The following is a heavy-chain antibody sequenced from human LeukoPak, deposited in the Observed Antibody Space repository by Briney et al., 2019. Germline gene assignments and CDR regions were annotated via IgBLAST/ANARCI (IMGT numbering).Heavy chain of an antibody. J-gene: IGHJ3*02. Sequence: QPGGSLRLSCAASGFTFSSYSMNWVRQAPGKGLEWVSYISSSGSTIYYADSVKGRFTISRDNAKNSLYLQMNSLRAEDTAVYYCARGRDAFDIWGQGTMVTVSS. CDR1: GFTFSSYS. CDR3: ARGRDAFDI. V-gene: IGHV3-48*04. CDR2: ISSSGSTI.